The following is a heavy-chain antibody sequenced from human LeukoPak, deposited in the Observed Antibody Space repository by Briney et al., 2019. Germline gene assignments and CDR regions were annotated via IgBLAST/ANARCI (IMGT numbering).Heavy chain of an antibody. CDR1: GFTFSSNS. Sequence: GGSLRLSCAASGFTFSSNSMNWVRQAPGKGLEWVSYISSSSTIYYADSVKGRFSISRDNAKNSLFLQMNSLRAEDTAVYYCARSPYSSSCFDYWGQGTLVSVSS. CDR3: ARSPYSSSCFDY. V-gene: IGHV3-48*01. J-gene: IGHJ4*02. D-gene: IGHD6-6*01. CDR2: ISSSSTI.